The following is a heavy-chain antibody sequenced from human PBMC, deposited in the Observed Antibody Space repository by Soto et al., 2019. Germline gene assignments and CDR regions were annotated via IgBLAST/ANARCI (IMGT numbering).Heavy chain of an antibody. CDR2: IYYIGST. V-gene: IGHV4-59*02. Sequence: QVQLQESGPGLVKPSETLSLTCTVSGGSVSSYYWSWIRQPPGKELEWIANIYYIGSTNYNPSLESRVTLXVXTXXNQSSLKLRSVTAADTAVYYCARGWEDFPDSTGPRWVWFDPWGQGPLVTVSS. D-gene: IGHD3-22*01. J-gene: IGHJ5*02. CDR3: ARGWEDFPDSTGPRWVWFDP. CDR1: GGSVSSYY.